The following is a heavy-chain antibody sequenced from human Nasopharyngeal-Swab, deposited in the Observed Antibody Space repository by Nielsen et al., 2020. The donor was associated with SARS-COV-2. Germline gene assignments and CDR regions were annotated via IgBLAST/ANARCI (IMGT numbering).Heavy chain of an antibody. CDR1: GFTFDDYA. V-gene: IGHV3-9*01. CDR2: ISWNSGSI. Sequence: SLKISCAASGFTFDDYAMHWVRQAPGKGLEWVSGISWNSGSIGYADSAKGRFTISRDNAKNSLYLQMNSLRAEDTALYYCSKSRGYYYYMDVWGKGTTVTVSS. CDR3: SKSRGYYYYMDV. J-gene: IGHJ6*03. D-gene: IGHD3-10*01.